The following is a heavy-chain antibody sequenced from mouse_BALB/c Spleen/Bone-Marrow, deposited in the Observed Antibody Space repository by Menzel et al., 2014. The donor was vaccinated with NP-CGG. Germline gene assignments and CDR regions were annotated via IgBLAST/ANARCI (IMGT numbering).Heavy chain of an antibody. V-gene: IGHV1-20*01. D-gene: IGHD1-1*02. CDR1: VFSVPSSF. J-gene: IGHJ4*01. CDR2: LPPYNGDT. CDR3: GRYGYDAMDF. Sequence: EVKLQESGPELVKPRASFNFSFIAPVFSVPSSFLHFFTPRTFNLLAFICLLPPYNGDTFYNQKFKVKATLTVDKSSNTKRMKLRTLTSEDSAVYYCGRYGYDAMDFWGQGTSGTV.